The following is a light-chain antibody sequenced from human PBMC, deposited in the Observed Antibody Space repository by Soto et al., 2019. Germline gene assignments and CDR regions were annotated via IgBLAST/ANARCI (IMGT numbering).Light chain of an antibody. CDR1: LSVRSRY. CDR3: QQDYNLLWT. CDR2: GAS. Sequence: PGERVTLSCRASLSVRSRYLTWYQQKPGQAPRLLIYGASTSATSIPARFSGSGSGTDFTLTISSLQPEDFAVYYCQQDYNLLWTFGQGTKVDIK. J-gene: IGKJ1*01. V-gene: IGKV3D-7*01.